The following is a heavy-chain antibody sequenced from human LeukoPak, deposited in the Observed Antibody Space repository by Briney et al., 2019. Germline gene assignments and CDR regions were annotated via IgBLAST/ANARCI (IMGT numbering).Heavy chain of an antibody. CDR1: GFTFSSYA. CDR3: AKDDSSSWSAYYFDY. D-gene: IGHD6-13*01. Sequence: PGGSLRLSCAASGFTFSSYAMHWVRQAPGKGLEWVAVISYDGSNKYYADSVKGRFTISRDNSKNTLYLQMNSLRAEDTAVYYCAKDDSSSWSAYYFDYWGRGTLVTVSS. V-gene: IGHV3-30-3*01. CDR2: ISYDGSNK. J-gene: IGHJ4*02.